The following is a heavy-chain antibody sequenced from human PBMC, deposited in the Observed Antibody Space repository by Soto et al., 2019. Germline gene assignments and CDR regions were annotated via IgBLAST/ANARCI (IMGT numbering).Heavy chain of an antibody. Sequence: EVQLMESGGGLVQPGGSLRLSCAASGFTFSSYSMNWVRQAPGKGLEWVSYISSSSSTIYYADSVKGRFTISRDNAKNSLYLQMNSLRAEDTAVYYCARVYGGATYDYWGQGTLVTVSS. CDR3: ARVYGGATYDY. CDR1: GFTFSSYS. J-gene: IGHJ4*02. CDR2: ISSSSSTI. D-gene: IGHD2-2*02. V-gene: IGHV3-48*01.